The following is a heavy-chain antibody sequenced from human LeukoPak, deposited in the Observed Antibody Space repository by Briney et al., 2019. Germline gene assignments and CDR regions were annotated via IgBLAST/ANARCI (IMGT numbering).Heavy chain of an antibody. D-gene: IGHD1-7*01. CDR3: ATAGNYRFDY. CDR2: ISSSSSPI. V-gene: IGHV3-48*04. Sequence: GGSLRLSCAASGFTFRYYSMNWVRQAPGKGLDWVSYISSSSSPIYYADSVKGRFTISRDNAKNTLYLQMNSLRAEDTAVYYCATAGNYRFDYWGQGTLVSVSS. CDR1: GFTFRYYS. J-gene: IGHJ4*02.